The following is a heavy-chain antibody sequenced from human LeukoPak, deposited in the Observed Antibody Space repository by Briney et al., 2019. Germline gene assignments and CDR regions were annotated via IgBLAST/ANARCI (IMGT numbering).Heavy chain of an antibody. CDR3: AKDLISAAGRGDFQH. V-gene: IGHV3-33*06. Sequence: GGSLRLSCSASGFTFSTYGMHWVRQAPGKGLEWVAVIWYDGSIKYYAASVKGRFTISRDNSKNTLYLQMNALRAEDTAVYYCAKDLISAAGRGDFQHWGQGILVTVSS. CDR1: GFTFSTYG. CDR2: IWYDGSIK. J-gene: IGHJ1*01. D-gene: IGHD6-13*01.